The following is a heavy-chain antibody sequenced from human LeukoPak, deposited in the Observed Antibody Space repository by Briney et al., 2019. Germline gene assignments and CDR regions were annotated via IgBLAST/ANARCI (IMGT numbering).Heavy chain of an antibody. CDR3: ARVNVCPRCHFDY. Sequence: GGSLRLSCAASGFTFSSYRMHWVRQAPGKGLVWVSRISTDGSSAIYADSVKGRFTISRDNAKNTLYLQMNSLRAEDTAVYYCARVNVCPRCHFDYWGQGTLVTVSS. CDR2: ISTDGSSA. D-gene: IGHD3-16*01. V-gene: IGHV3-74*01. J-gene: IGHJ4*02. CDR1: GFTFSSYR.